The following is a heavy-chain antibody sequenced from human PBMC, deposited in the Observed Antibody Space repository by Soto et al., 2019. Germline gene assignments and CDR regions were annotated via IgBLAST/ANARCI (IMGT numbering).Heavy chain of an antibody. CDR3: ARSYSSSLVFDY. V-gene: IGHV3-33*08. J-gene: IGHJ4*02. CDR1: GFTFSSDA. CDR2: IWYNGSNK. Sequence: PGGSLRLSCAATGFTFSSDAVNWVRQTPGKGLEWVSVIWYNGSNKYYADSVKGRFTISRDNSKNTLYLQMNSLRAEDTAVYYCARSYSSSLVFDYWGQGTLVTVSS. D-gene: IGHD6-6*01.